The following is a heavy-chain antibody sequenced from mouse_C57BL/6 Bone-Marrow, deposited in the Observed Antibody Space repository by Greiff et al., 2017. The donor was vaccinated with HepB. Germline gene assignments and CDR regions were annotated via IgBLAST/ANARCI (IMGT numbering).Heavy chain of an antibody. CDR3: ARRPTMVTTTFYYAMDY. J-gene: IGHJ4*01. V-gene: IGHV5-6*02. D-gene: IGHD2-9*01. CDR2: ISSGGSYT. CDR1: GFTFSSYG. Sequence: EVKLVESGGDLVKPGGSLKLSCAASGFTFSSYGMSWVRQTPDKRLEWVATISSGGSYTYYPDSVKGRFTISRDNAKNTLYLQMSSLKSEDTAMYYCARRPTMVTTTFYYAMDYWGQGTSVTVSS.